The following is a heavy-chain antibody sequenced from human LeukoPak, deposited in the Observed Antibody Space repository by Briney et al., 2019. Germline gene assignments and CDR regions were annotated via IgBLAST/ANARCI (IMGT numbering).Heavy chain of an antibody. D-gene: IGHD3-3*01. CDR1: GYTFTGYY. CDR2: INPNSGGT. J-gene: IGHJ4*02. Sequence: ASVKVSCKASGYTFTGYYMHWVRQAPGQGLEWMGWINPNSGGTNYAQKFQGRVTMTRDTSISTAYMERSRLRSDDTAVYYCARDRFIMEWLFNQVYYWGQGTLVTVSS. V-gene: IGHV1-2*02. CDR3: ARDRFIMEWLFNQVYY.